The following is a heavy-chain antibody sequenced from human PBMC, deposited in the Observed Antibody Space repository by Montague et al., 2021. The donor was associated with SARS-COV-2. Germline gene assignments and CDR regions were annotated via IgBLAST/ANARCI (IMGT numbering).Heavy chain of an antibody. V-gene: IGHV3-13*04. CDR1: GFTFSSYD. CDR2: IGTAGDT. J-gene: IGHJ2*01. CDR3: ARAGYSSSWPLRLYWYFGL. Sequence: SLRLSCAASGFTFSSYDMHWVRQATGKGLEWVSAIGTAGDTYYPGSVKGRFTISRENAKNSLYLQMNSLRAGDTAVYYCARAGYSSSWPLRLYWYFGLWGRGTLVTVSS. D-gene: IGHD6-13*01.